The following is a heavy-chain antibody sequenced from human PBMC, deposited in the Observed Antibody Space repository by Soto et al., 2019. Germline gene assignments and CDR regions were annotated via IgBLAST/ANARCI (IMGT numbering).Heavy chain of an antibody. CDR1: GFTFTPYA. Sequence: EVQLLESGGGLVQTGGSLRLSCAASGFTFTPYAMTWVRQAPGKGLEWVSTIGATPSTTFYADSVKGRLIISRDNSQNTVFLHMNTLRGDDTAIYYCAKGGHASPFDYWGLGALVTISS. CDR2: IGATPSTT. D-gene: IGHD5-12*01. J-gene: IGHJ4*02. CDR3: AKGGHASPFDY. V-gene: IGHV3-23*01.